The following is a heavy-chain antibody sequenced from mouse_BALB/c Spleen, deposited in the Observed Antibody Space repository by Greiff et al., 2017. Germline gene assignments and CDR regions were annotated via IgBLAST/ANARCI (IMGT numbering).Heavy chain of an antibody. CDR2: IDPSDSYT. CDR3: ARRGLGNYFDY. V-gene: IGHV1-69*02. D-gene: IGHD2-4*01. Sequence: QVQLQQPGAELVKPGASVKLSCKASGYTFTSYWMHWVKQRPGQGLEWIGEIDPSDSYTNYNQKFKGKATLTVDKSSSTAYMQLSSLTSEDSAVYYCARRGLGNYFDYWGQGTTLTVSS. J-gene: IGHJ2*01. CDR1: GYTFTSYW.